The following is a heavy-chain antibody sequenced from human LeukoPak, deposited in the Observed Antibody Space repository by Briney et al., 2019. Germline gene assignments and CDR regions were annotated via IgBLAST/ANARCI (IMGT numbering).Heavy chain of an antibody. CDR3: AKEKGYYDILTGFSPFDY. D-gene: IGHD3-9*01. Sequence: QAGRSLRLSCAPPGFTFSSYGMHWVRQAPGKGLECVSDISWNSGSIGYADSVKGRFTISRDNAKNSLYLQINSLRAEDTALYYCAKEKGYYDILTGFSPFDYWGQGTLVTVSS. CDR1: GFTFSSYG. V-gene: IGHV3-9*01. CDR2: ISWNSGSI. J-gene: IGHJ4*02.